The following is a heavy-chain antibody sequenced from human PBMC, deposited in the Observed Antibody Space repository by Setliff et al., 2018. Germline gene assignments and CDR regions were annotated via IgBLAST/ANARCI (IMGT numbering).Heavy chain of an antibody. CDR2: INPNSGDT. Sequence: GASVKVSCKASGYTFTGYYIHWVRQAPGQGIERMGWINPNSGDTNYAQKFQGRVTMTTDAPTSTAYMELTSLRHDDTAVYYCARVVAHTHFYDRSDYYFDGLDIWGQEAKVTVSS. J-gene: IGHJ3*02. CDR3: ARVVAHTHFYDRSDYYFDGLDI. D-gene: IGHD3-22*01. V-gene: IGHV1-2*02. CDR1: GYTFTGYY.